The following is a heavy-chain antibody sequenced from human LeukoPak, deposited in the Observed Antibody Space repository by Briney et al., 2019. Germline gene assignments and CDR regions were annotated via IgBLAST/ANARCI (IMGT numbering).Heavy chain of an antibody. J-gene: IGHJ3*02. Sequence: GASVKVSCKASGGTFSSYAISWVRQAPGQGLEWMGRIIPILGIANYAQKFQGRVTITADKSTSTAYMELSSLRSEDTAVYYCARPLWELNAFDIWGQGTMGTVSS. D-gene: IGHD1-26*01. CDR2: IIPILGIA. CDR3: ARPLWELNAFDI. CDR1: GGTFSSYA. V-gene: IGHV1-69*04.